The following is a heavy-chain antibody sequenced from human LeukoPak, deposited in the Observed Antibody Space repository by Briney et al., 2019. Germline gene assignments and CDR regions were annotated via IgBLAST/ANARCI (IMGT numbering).Heavy chain of an antibody. CDR2: ISYDGSNK. D-gene: IGHD6-6*01. Sequence: GRSLRLSCAASGFTFSSYAMHWVRQAPGKGLEWVAVISYDGSNKYYADSVKGRFTISRDNSKNTLYLQMNSLRAEDTAVYYCARDSRTFLYSSSPGWFDPWGQGTLVTVSS. CDR3: ARDSRTFLYSSSPGWFDP. J-gene: IGHJ5*02. CDR1: GFTFSSYA. V-gene: IGHV3-30-3*01.